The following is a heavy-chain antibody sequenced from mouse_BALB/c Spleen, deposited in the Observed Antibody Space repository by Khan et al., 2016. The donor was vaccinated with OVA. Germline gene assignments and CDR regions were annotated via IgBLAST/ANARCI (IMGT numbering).Heavy chain of an antibody. V-gene: IGHV14-1*02. CDR1: GFTIKDYY. CDR3: TKDGYAPWFAY. CDR2: IDPENGNT. Sequence: VQLQQSGAELVRPGALVKLSCKASGFTIKDYYMHWVKQRPEQGLVWIGRIDPENGNTIYDPKFKGKASITSDTSSNTAYLQLSSLTSEDTAVYYCTKDGYAPWFAYWGQGTLVTVSA. D-gene: IGHD2-2*01. J-gene: IGHJ3*01.